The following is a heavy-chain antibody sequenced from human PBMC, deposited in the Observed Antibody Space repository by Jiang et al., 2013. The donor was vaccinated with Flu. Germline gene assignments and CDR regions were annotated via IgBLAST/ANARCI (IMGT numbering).Heavy chain of an antibody. Sequence: LLSLGRLGTAWGALRLSCAASGFTFSSYAMSWVRQAPGKGLEWVSAITGSGGNTYYADSVEGRFTISRDNSKNTLYLQMNSLRAEDTAVYYCAKFFSGNFYNDVYYYYAMDVWGQGTTVTVSS. D-gene: IGHD3-10*01. CDR3: AKFFSGNFYNDVYYYYAMDV. V-gene: IGHV3-23*01. CDR2: ITGSGGNT. CDR1: GFTFSSYA. J-gene: IGHJ6*02.